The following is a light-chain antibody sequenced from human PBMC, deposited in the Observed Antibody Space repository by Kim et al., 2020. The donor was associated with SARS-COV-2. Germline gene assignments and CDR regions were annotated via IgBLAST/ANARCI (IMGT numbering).Light chain of an antibody. Sequence: PGQSITISCTGTSSDVGGYNYVSWHQQHPGKAPKLMIYDVSNRPSGVSNRFSGSKSGNTASLTISGLQAEDEADYYCSSYTSSSVVFGGGTKLTVL. CDR1: SSDVGGYNY. CDR3: SSYTSSSVV. J-gene: IGLJ2*01. CDR2: DVS. V-gene: IGLV2-14*03.